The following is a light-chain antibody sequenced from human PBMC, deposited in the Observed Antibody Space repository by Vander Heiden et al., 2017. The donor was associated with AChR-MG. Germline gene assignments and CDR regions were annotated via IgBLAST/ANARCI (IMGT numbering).Light chain of an antibody. CDR1: SSDVGSYNY. CDR3: SSYTSSAPNYV. Sequence: QSALTQPASVPGAPGQSITISCTGTSSDVGSYNYVSWYQQLPDKAPKVMIYDVSKRPSGVSNRFSGSKSGNTASLTISGLQAEDEADYYCSSYTSSAPNYVFGTGTKVTVL. J-gene: IGLJ1*01. CDR2: DVS. V-gene: IGLV2-14*01.